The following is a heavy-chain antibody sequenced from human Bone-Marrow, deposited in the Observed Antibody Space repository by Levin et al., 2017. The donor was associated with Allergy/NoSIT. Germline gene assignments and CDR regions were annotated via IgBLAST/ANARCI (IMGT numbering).Heavy chain of an antibody. CDR2: ISHDGTNK. V-gene: IGHV3-30*04. CDR3: ARGQGVTIFGVVIVETRQYYYGMDV. CDR1: GFTFTNYD. Sequence: GGSLRLSCAASGFTFTNYDIHWVRQAPGKGLEWVALISHDGTNKNYADSVKGRFTISRDNYKNTVYLQMNSLRTEDTAVYYCARGQGVTIFGVVIVETRQYYYGMDVWGQGTTVTVSS. D-gene: IGHD3-3*01. J-gene: IGHJ6*02.